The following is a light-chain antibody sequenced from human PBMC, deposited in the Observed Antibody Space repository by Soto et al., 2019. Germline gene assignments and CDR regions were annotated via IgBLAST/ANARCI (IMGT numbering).Light chain of an antibody. Sequence: DIQMTPSPSSLSASVGDRVTITCQASQDISNYLNWYQQKPGKAPKLLIYDASNLETGVPSRFSGRGSGTDFTFTISSLQPEDIATYYCQQYDNLPPFTFGPGTKVDIK. CDR3: QQYDNLPPFT. CDR1: QDISNY. CDR2: DAS. V-gene: IGKV1-33*01. J-gene: IGKJ3*01.